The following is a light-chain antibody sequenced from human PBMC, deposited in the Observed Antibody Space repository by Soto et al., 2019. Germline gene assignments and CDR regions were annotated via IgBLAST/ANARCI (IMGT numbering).Light chain of an antibody. CDR3: SSYTSSSSYWV. V-gene: IGLV2-14*01. CDR1: SSDVGGYNY. Sequence: QSALTQPASVSGSPGQSITISCTGTSSDVGGYNYVSWYQQQPGKAPKLMIYDDSHRPSGVSNRFSGSKSGNTASLPISGLQAEDEADYYCSSYTSSSSYWVFGGGTKLTVL. CDR2: DDS. J-gene: IGLJ3*02.